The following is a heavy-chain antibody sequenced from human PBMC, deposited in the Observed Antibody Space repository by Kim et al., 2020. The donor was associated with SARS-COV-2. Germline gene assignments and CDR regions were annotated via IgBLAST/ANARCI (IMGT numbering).Heavy chain of an antibody. J-gene: IGHJ4*02. V-gene: IGHV3-30-3*01. CDR3: ARESRCSGWYCYFDY. CDR1: GFTFSSYA. Sequence: GGSLRLSCAASGFTFSSYAMHWVRQAPGKGLEWVAVISYDGSNKYYADSVKGRFTISRDNSKNTLYLQMNSLRAEDTAVYYCARESRCSGWYCYFDYWGQGTLVTVSS. CDR2: ISYDGSNK. D-gene: IGHD6-19*01.